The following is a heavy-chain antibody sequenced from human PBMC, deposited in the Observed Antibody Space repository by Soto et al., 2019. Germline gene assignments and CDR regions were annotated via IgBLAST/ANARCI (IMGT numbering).Heavy chain of an antibody. CDR3: ARDGYCSGGSCYSVPVFDY. D-gene: IGHD2-15*01. Sequence: QVQLVESGGGVVQPGRSLRLSCAASGFTFSSYGMHWVRQAPGKGLEWVAVIWYDGSNKYYADSVKGRFTSSRDNSKTTRYLQMNSLRAEDTAVYYCARDGYCSGGSCYSVPVFDYWGQGTLVTVSS. CDR1: GFTFSSYG. V-gene: IGHV3-33*01. CDR2: IWYDGSNK. J-gene: IGHJ4*02.